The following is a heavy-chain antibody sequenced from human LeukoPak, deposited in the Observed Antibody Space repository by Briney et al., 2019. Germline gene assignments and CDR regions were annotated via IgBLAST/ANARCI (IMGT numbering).Heavy chain of an antibody. CDR3: ARDIVVVPAAIRPSHYYYYYMDV. Sequence: SETLSLTGTVSGGSSSSSSYYWGWIRQPPGKGLEWIGSIYYSGSTYYNPSLKSRVTISVDTSKNQFSLKLSSVTAADTAVYYCARDIVVVPAAIRPSHYYYYYMDVWGKGTTVTVSS. V-gene: IGHV4-39*07. CDR2: IYYSGST. J-gene: IGHJ6*03. CDR1: GGSSSSSSYY. D-gene: IGHD2-2*02.